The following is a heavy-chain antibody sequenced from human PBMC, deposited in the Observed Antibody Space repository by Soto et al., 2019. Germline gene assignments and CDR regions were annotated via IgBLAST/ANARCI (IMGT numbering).Heavy chain of an antibody. CDR3: TSVITMVRGVSRI. V-gene: IGHV3-73*01. CDR1: GFTFSGSA. J-gene: IGHJ4*02. CDR2: IRRKANSSAT. D-gene: IGHD3-10*01. Sequence: EVQLVESGGGLVQPGGSLKLSCEASGFTFSGSAMHWVRQASGKGLEWVGRIRRKANSSATAYAASVKGRFTIARDDSKNTAYLQMNSLKTEDTAVYYCTSVITMVRGVSRIWGQGTLVTVSS.